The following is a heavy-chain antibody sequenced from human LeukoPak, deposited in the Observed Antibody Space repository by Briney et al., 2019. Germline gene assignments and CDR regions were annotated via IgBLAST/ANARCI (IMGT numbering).Heavy chain of an antibody. V-gene: IGHV3-7*01. CDR1: GFTFSSYW. D-gene: IGHD3-16*02. CDR3: ARLAYTDYVWGGYRYRDYYYYGMDV. J-gene: IGHJ6*02. Sequence: GGSLRLSCAASGFTFSSYWMSWVRQAPGKGLEWVANIKQDGYERYYVDSVKGRFTISRDNAKNSLYLQMSSLRAEDTAVYFCARLAYTDYVWGGYRYRDYYYYGMDVWGQGTTVTASS. CDR2: IKQDGYER.